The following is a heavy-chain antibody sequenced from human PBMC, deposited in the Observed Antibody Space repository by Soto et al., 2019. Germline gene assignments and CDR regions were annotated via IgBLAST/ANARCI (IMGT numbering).Heavy chain of an antibody. CDR3: ARGGSPYVWFNEF. D-gene: IGHD3-16*01. CDR2: SIPVFGTT. Sequence: QGQLVQSGPEVKKPGSSVKVSCKDSGGLFSSFAISWVRQAPGQGLEWLGGSIPVFGTTNYAEKFQDRVTITADESTNTAYMELSSLTSGDTAMYYCARGGSPYVWFNEFWGQGTLVTVPS. CDR1: GGLFSSFA. J-gene: IGHJ4*02. V-gene: IGHV1-69*01.